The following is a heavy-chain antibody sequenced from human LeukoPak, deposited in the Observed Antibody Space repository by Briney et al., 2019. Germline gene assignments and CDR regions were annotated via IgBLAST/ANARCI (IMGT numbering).Heavy chain of an antibody. J-gene: IGHJ4*02. D-gene: IGHD6-13*01. CDR2: INPSGSST. V-gene: IGHV1-46*01. CDR1: GGTFSSYT. Sequence: ASVKVSCKASGGTFSSYTISWVRQAPGQGLEWMGIINPSGSSTSYAQKFQGRVTMTRDTFTSTVYMELSSLRSEDTAVYYCARVSGSSWYYFDYWGQGTLVTVSS. CDR3: ARVSGSSWYYFDY.